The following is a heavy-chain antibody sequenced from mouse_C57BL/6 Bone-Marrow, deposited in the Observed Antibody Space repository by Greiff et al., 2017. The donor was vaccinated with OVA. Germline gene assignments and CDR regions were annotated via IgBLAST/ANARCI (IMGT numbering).Heavy chain of an antibody. J-gene: IGHJ2*01. CDR2: IYPRSGNT. D-gene: IGHD2-4*01. V-gene: IGHV1-81*01. CDR1: GYTFTSYG. CDR3: AIYYDYVGYFDY. Sequence: QVQLQQSGAELARPGASVKLSCKASGYTFTSYGISWVKQRTGQGLEWIGEIYPRSGNTYYNEKFKGKATLTADKSSSTAYMELRSLTSEDSAVYFCAIYYDYVGYFDYWGQGTTLTVSS.